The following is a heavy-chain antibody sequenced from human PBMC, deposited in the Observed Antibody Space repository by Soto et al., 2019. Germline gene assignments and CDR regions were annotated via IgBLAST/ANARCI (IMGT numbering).Heavy chain of an antibody. CDR1: GGSFSGYY. V-gene: IGHV4-34*01. J-gene: IGHJ4*02. CDR2: INHSGST. CDR3: ARGLRNSSSR. D-gene: IGHD6-13*01. Sequence: HSETLSLTCAVYGGSFSGYYWSWIRQPPGKGLEWIGEINHSGSTNYNPSLKSRVTISVDTSKNQFSLKLSSVTAADTAVYYCARGLRNSSSRWGQGTLVTVSS.